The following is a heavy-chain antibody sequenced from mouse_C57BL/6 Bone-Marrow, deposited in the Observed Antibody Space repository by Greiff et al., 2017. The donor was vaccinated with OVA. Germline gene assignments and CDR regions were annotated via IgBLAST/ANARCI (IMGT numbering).Heavy chain of an antibody. Sequence: VQLQQSGAELVRPGASVKLSCTASGFNIKDDYMHWVKQRPEQGLEWIGWIDPENGDTEYASKFQGKATITADTSSNTAYLQLSSLTSEDTAVYYCTTGGGTDYGGQGTTLTVSS. J-gene: IGHJ2*01. D-gene: IGHD4-1*01. CDR1: GFNIKDDY. CDR2: IDPENGDT. CDR3: TTGGGTDY. V-gene: IGHV14-4*01.